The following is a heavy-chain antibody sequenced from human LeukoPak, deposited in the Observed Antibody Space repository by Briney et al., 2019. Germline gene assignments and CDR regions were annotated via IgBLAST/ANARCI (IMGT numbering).Heavy chain of an antibody. V-gene: IGHV3-48*04. CDR1: GFTFSIYG. D-gene: IGHD3-22*01. J-gene: IGHJ4*02. CDR2: ISNSGSTK. CDR3: ARDSYERSGYYSDY. Sequence: GGSLRLSCAASGFTFSIYGMHWVRQAPGKGLEWVSYISNSGSTKYYADSVKGRFTISRDNAKNSLYLQMNSLRAEDTAVYYCARDSYERSGYYSDYWGQGTLVTVSS.